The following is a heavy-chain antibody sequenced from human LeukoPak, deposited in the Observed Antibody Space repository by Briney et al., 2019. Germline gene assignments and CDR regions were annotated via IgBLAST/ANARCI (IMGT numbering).Heavy chain of an antibody. CDR1: GGSFSGCY. D-gene: IGHD6-13*01. CDR3: ARGPSIAAAGTRGYYFDY. Sequence: PSGTLSLTCAVYGGSFSGCYWSWLGPPIEKGWEWIREMNHSGSTDYHPSLKSRVTISVDTSKTQFSLKVSSVTAADSAVYYCARGPSIAAAGTRGYYFDYWGQGTLVTVSS. V-gene: IGHV4-34*01. CDR2: MNHSGST. J-gene: IGHJ4*02.